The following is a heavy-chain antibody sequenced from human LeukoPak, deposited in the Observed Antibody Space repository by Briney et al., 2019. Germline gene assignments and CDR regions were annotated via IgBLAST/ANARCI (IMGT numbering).Heavy chain of an antibody. V-gene: IGHV4-59*08. J-gene: IGHJ5*02. D-gene: IGHD6-19*01. CDR2: IYYSGST. CDR1: GGSISSDY. CDR3: ARHINASGWRFDP. Sequence: SETLSLTCTVPGGSISSDYWSWIRQPPGKGLERIGYIYYSGSTNYNPSLKSRDTISVDTSTNPLSLNICSVTAANTAVYNSARHINASGWRFDPWGRGTVITVSA.